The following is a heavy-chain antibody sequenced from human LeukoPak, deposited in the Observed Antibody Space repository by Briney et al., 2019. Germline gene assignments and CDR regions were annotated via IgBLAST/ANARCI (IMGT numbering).Heavy chain of an antibody. CDR1: GFTFSSYG. CDR3: ARIVYEQQLVDVAFDI. V-gene: IGHV3-33*01. J-gene: IGHJ3*02. Sequence: GGSLRLSCAASGFTFSSYGMHWVRQAPGKGPEWVAVIWYDGSNKYYADSVKGRFTISRDNSKNTLYLQMNSLRAEDTAVYYCARIVYEQQLVDVAFDIWGQGTMVTVSS. CDR2: IWYDGSNK. D-gene: IGHD6-13*01.